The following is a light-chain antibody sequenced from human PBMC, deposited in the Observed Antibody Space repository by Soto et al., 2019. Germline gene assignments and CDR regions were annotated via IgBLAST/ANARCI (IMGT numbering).Light chain of an antibody. CDR2: GAS. CDR1: QSVRNNY. Sequence: EILLTQSPGTLSLSPGERATLSCRASQSVRNNYLAWYQQKPGQAPRLLIHGASGRATGIPDGFSGSGSGTDFTLTISSLEPEDFAVYYCQQYGSPAYTFGEGTKLEIK. CDR3: QQYGSPAYT. V-gene: IGKV3-20*01. J-gene: IGKJ2*01.